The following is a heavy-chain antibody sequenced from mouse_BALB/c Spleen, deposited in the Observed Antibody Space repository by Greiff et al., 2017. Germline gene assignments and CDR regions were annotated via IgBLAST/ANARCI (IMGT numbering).Heavy chain of an antibody. D-gene: IGHD2-4*01. J-gene: IGHJ3*01. CDR1: GYTFTDYE. V-gene: IGHV1-15*01. CDR2: IDPETGGT. Sequence: VQVVESGAELVRPGASVTLSCKASGYTFTDYEMHWVKQTPVHGLEWIGAIDPETGGTAYNQKFKGKATLTADKSSSTAYMELRSLTSEDSAVYFCARSDDYGAYWGQGTLVTVSA. CDR3: ARSDDYGAY.